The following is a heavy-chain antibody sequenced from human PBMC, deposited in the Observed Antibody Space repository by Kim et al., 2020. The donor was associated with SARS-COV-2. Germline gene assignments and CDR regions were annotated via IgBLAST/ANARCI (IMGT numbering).Heavy chain of an antibody. CDR2: IKSKTDGGTT. D-gene: IGHD2-2*01. V-gene: IGHV3-15*01. CDR1: GFTFSNAW. CDR3: TTDKAGYCSSTSCYARELDAFDI. Sequence: GGSLRLSCAASGFTFSNAWMSWVRQAPGKGLEWVGRIKSKTDGGTTDYAAPVKGRFTISRDDSKNTLYLQMNSLKTEDTAVYYCTTDKAGYCSSTSCYARELDAFDIGGQGTMLPVSS. J-gene: IGHJ3*02.